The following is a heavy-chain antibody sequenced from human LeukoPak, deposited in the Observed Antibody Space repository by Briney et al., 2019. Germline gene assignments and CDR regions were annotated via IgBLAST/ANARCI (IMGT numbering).Heavy chain of an antibody. Sequence: GGSLRLSCAASGFTLSSYAMSWVRQGPGKGLEWVSAISVSGNTYHADSVKGRFTISRDNSKNTLYLQMNSLRAEDTAIYYCAKDGLGGFGDYMDVWGKGTTVTISS. V-gene: IGHV3-23*01. CDR2: ISVSGNT. J-gene: IGHJ6*03. CDR3: AKDGLGGFGDYMDV. CDR1: GFTLSSYA. D-gene: IGHD3-10*01.